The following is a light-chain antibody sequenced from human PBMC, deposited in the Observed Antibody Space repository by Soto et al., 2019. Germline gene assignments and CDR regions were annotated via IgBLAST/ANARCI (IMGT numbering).Light chain of an antibody. J-gene: IGKJ4*01. CDR3: QHYGDSNPT. V-gene: IGKV3D-20*01. CDR2: DAS. Sequence: IVVTQSPVTLSLSPGEVATLSCGASQTITFNFLAWYQQKPGLAPRLLVYDASIRADGIPDRFSGSVYGTDFTLTISRLEPEDFSMYYCQHYGDSNPTFGGGTRVEI. CDR1: QTITFNF.